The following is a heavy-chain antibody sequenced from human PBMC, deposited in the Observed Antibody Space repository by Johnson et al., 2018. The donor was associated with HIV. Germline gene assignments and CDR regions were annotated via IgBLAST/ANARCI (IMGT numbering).Heavy chain of an antibody. V-gene: IGHV3-30*03. D-gene: IGHD3-3*01. CDR3: ARERLQFLGDHAFDI. Sequence: QVQLVESGGGVVQPGRSLRLSCATSRFTFSNYGMHWVRQAPGKGLEWVAVISSDGSNKYSADSVKGRFTMSRDNSKNTRYLQMNSLRAEDTAVYYCARERLQFLGDHAFDIWGQGTMVTVSS. CDR1: RFTFSNYG. J-gene: IGHJ3*02. CDR2: ISSDGSNK.